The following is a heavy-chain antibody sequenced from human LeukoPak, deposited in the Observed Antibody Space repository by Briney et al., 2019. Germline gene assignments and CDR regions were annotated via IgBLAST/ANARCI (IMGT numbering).Heavy chain of an antibody. CDR2: IYHSGST. Sequence: PSETLSLTCTVSGYSISSGYYWGWIRQPPGQGLEWIGSIYHSGSTYYNPSLKSRVTISVDTSKNQFSLKLSSVTAADTAVYYCARIFGVVIIQAFDYWGQGTLVTVSS. CDR1: GYSISSGYY. CDR3: ARIFGVVIIQAFDY. D-gene: IGHD3-3*01. V-gene: IGHV4-38-2*02. J-gene: IGHJ4*02.